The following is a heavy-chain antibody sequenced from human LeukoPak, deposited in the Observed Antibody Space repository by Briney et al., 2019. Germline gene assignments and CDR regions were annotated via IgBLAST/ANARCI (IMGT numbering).Heavy chain of an antibody. J-gene: IGHJ6*03. CDR3: ARNRQGRLAPNYYYYYMDV. Sequence: ASGKLCCKAAGYTFTSYGISWVRQAPGHGLEWMGLISANSGNTNYAQTLQGRVNMSTDTSTSTAYMEMRRMRSDDTDVYYCARNRQGRLAPNYYYYYMDVWGKGTTVTVSS. CDR2: ISANSGNT. CDR1: GYTFTSYG. D-gene: IGHD1/OR15-1a*01. V-gene: IGHV1-18*01.